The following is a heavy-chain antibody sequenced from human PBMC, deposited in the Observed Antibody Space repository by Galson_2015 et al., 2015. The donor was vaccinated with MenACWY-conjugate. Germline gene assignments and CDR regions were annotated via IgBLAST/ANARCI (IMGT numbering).Heavy chain of an antibody. CDR3: ATLTGSDWTEY. D-gene: IGHD6-19*01. Sequence: SLRLSCAASGFIFSNYWMHWVRQVPGKGLVWVSRINSDGSSTSYADSVKGRFTISRDNAKNTLYLQMNSLRAEDTAVYYCATLTGSDWTEYRGQGTLVTVSS. V-gene: IGHV3-74*01. CDR1: GFIFSNYW. CDR2: INSDGSST. J-gene: IGHJ4*02.